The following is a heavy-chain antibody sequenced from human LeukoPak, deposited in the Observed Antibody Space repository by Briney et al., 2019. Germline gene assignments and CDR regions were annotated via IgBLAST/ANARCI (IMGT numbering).Heavy chain of an antibody. Sequence: GESLKISCKGSGYSFTNYWIAWVRQMPGKGLEWMGIIYPGDSDTSYSPSFQGQVTISADKSISTAYLQWSSLKASDTAMYYCARRGYYDSSGYYNFDYWGQGTLVTVSS. CDR2: IYPGDSDT. V-gene: IGHV5-51*01. D-gene: IGHD3-22*01. CDR3: ARRGYYDSSGYYNFDY. J-gene: IGHJ4*02. CDR1: GYSFTNYW.